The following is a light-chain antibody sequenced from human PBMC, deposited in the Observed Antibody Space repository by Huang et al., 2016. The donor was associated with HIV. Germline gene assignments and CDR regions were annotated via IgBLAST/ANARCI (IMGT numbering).Light chain of an antibody. CDR1: QSISSW. Sequence: DIQMTQSPSTLSASVGDRVTITCRASQSISSWLAWYQQKPGKAPTLLMFKSSNLESGVPSMFSGSGSWTEFTLIISSLQPDDFATYYCQQYNSYSQWTFGQGTKVEIK. CDR2: KSS. CDR3: QQYNSYSQWT. J-gene: IGKJ1*01. V-gene: IGKV1-5*03.